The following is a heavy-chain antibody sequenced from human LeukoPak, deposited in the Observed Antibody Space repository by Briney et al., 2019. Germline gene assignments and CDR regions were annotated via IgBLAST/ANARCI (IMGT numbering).Heavy chain of an antibody. CDR1: GGTFSSYA. V-gene: IGHV1-69*13. CDR2: IIPIFGTA. D-gene: IGHD3-22*01. J-gene: IGHJ3*02. Sequence: SVKVSCTASGGTFSSYAISWVRQAPGQGLEWMGGIIPIFGTANYAQKFQGRVTITADESTSTAYMELSSLRSEDTAVYYCASPKAPYYYDSSGYFPGAFDIWGPGTMVTVSS. CDR3: ASPKAPYYYDSSGYFPGAFDI.